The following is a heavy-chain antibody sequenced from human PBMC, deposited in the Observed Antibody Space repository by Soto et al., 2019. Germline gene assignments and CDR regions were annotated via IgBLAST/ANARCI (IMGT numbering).Heavy chain of an antibody. CDR1: GFTFSNYW. V-gene: IGHV3-7*01. CDR2: IKQDGSEK. D-gene: IGHD3-16*02. CDR3: AKVCLWGNLRYWPDC. Sequence: EVQLVESGGGLVQPGGSLRLSCAASGFTFSNYWMTWVRQAPGKGLEWVANIKQDGSEKYYVDSVKGRFTISRDNARHSLYLQMNILRAEDTAVYHCAKVCLWGNLRYWPDCWGQGTLVTVSS. J-gene: IGHJ4*02.